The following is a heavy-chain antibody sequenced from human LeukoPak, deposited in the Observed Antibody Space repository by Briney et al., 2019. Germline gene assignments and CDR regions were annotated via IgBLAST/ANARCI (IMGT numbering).Heavy chain of an antibody. V-gene: IGHV1-69*10. CDR3: ARDQGADILTPYYYYYGMDV. J-gene: IGHJ6*02. CDR1: GGTFTIYT. CDR2: TIAIFVIA. Sequence: ASVKASSKASGGTFTIYTISRVRQAPGQGLEWMGRTIAIFVIANYTQKFQGRVTITADTSTSTAYMELSSLRSEDTAVYYCARDQGADILTPYYYYYGMDVWGQGTTVTVSS. D-gene: IGHD3-9*01.